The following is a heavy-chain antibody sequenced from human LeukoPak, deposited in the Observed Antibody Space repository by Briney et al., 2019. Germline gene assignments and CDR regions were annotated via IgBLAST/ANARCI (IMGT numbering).Heavy chain of an antibody. J-gene: IGHJ4*02. CDR1: GGTFSSYA. V-gene: IGHV1-69*05. CDR3: ARGTIFGGSYYFDY. CDR2: IIPIFGTA. Sequence: GASVKVSCKASGGTFSSYAISWVRQAPGQGLEWMGGIIPIFGTANYAQKFQGRVTITTDESTSTAYMELSSLRSEDTAVYYCARGTIFGGSYYFDYWGQGNLVTVSS. D-gene: IGHD3-3*01.